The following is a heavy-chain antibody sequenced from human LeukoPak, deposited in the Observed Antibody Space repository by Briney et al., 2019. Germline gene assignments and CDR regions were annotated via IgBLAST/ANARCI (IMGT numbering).Heavy chain of an antibody. CDR2: INHSGST. J-gene: IGHJ4*02. D-gene: IGHD5-18*01. Sequence: PSETLSLTCAVYGGSFSGYYWSWIRQPPGKGLEWIGEINHSGSTNYNPSLKSRVTISVDTSKNQFSLKLSSVTAADTAVYYCARVLRIQLGIDYWGQGTLVTVSS. V-gene: IGHV4-34*01. CDR3: ARVLRIQLGIDY. CDR1: GGSFSGYY.